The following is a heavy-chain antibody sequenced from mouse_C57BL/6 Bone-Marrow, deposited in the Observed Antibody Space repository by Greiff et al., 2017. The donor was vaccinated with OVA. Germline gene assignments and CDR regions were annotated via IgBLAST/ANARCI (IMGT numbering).Heavy chain of an antibody. D-gene: IGHD1-1*01. CDR2: IYPGSGST. Sequence: QVQLQQPGAELVKPGASVKMSCKASGYTFTSYWITWVKQRPGQGLEWIGDIYPGSGSTNYNEKFKSKATLTVDTSSSTAYMQLSSLTSEDSAVYYCARGTTVVAKRYYVDYWGQGTTLTVSS. CDR3: ARGTTVVAKRYYVDY. CDR1: GYTFTSYW. J-gene: IGHJ2*01. V-gene: IGHV1-55*01.